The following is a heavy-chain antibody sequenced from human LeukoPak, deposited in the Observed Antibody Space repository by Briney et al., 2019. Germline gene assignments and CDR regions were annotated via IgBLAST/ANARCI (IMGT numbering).Heavy chain of an antibody. Sequence: GESLKISCEVSGYTFSSYWIGWVRQMPGEGLEWMGIIYPGDSDTRYSPSFQGQVTISADTTISTAYQQWTSLKASDTAMYYCARSTGGTGPADYWGQGTLVTVSS. J-gene: IGHJ4*02. D-gene: IGHD2-8*02. CDR3: ARSTGGTGPADY. CDR1: GYTFSSYW. CDR2: IYPGDSDT. V-gene: IGHV5-51*01.